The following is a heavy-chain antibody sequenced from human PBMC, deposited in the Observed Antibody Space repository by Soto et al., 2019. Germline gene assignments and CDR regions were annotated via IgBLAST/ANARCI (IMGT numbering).Heavy chain of an antibody. CDR3: ARDQLTGDYFDA. CDR2: INGDGSST. V-gene: IGHV3-74*01. CDR1: GFAFSNSY. Sequence: EVKLVESGGGLVQPGGSVRLSCGASGFAFSNSYMHWVRQAPGEGLVWVSRINGDGSSTNYADSVKGRFTISRDNTKNTLYLQMNSLRAEDTAVYYCARDQLTGDYFDAWGQGTLVTVSS. D-gene: IGHD4-17*01. J-gene: IGHJ5*02.